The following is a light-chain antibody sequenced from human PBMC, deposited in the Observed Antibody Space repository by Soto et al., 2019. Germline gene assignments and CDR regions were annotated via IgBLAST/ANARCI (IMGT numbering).Light chain of an antibody. J-gene: IGKJ1*01. CDR1: QDIRNE. Sequence: AIQMTQSPSSLSASVGDRVTITCRASQDIRNELGWYQQKPGKAPRLLIYAASTLPSGVPSRFSGSGSGADFTLTISRLQPEDFASYYCLQDYSCPRTFGPGTKVEIK. V-gene: IGKV1-6*02. CDR2: AAS. CDR3: LQDYSCPRT.